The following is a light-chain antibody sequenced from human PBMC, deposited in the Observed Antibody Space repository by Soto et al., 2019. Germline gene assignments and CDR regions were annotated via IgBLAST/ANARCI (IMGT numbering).Light chain of an antibody. J-gene: IGKJ1*01. Sequence: EILLTQSPATLSLSPGERATLSCRASQSVRSNLAWYQHKPGQAPRLLIYDASTRATGIPGRLSGSGSGTDCTLTISDLEPEDFAVYYCQHRSSWPWTFGQGAKVEIK. CDR3: QHRSSWPWT. V-gene: IGKV3-11*01. CDR2: DAS. CDR1: QSVRSN.